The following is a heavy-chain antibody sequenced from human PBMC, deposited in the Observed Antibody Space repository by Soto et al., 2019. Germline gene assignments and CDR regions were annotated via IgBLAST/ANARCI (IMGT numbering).Heavy chain of an antibody. CDR1: GFSLTTSGVS. J-gene: IGHJ4*02. D-gene: IGHD3-22*01. CDR2: IRWDDDK. V-gene: IGHV2-5*02. CDR3: AHRLPHYYDSSGYID. Sequence: QITLKESGPTLVKPTQTLTLTCTFSGFSLTTSGVSVGWIRQPPGKALEWLALIRWDDDKRYSPSLKGRLTITKDTPKNQVVLTMTNMDPVDTATYYCAHRLPHYYDSSGYIDWGQGTLVTVSS.